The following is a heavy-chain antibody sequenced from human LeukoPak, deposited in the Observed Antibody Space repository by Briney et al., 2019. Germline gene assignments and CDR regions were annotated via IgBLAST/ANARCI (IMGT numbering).Heavy chain of an antibody. J-gene: IGHJ4*02. CDR1: GFTFSSYG. CDR3: AKDSREWEPQSYFDY. V-gene: IGHV3-30*18. CDR2: ISYDGSNK. D-gene: IGHD1-26*01. Sequence: GGSLRLSCAASGFTFSSYGMHWVRQAPAKGLEWVAVISYDGSNKYYADSVKGRFAISRDNSKNTLYLQMNSLRAEDTAVYHCAKDSREWEPQSYFDYWGQGTLVTVSS.